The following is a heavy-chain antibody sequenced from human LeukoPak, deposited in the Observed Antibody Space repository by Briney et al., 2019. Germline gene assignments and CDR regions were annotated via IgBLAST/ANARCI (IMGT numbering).Heavy chain of an antibody. V-gene: IGHV4-34*01. CDR2: INHSGST. J-gene: IGHJ4*02. CDR3: AREGSGSYSFDY. Sequence: PSETLSLTCAVYGGSFSGYYWSWIRQPPGKGLEWIGEINHSGSTNYNPSLKSRVTISVDTSKNQFSLQLNSVTPEDTAVYYCAREGSGSYSFDYWGQGTLVTVSS. CDR1: GGSFSGYY. D-gene: IGHD3-10*01.